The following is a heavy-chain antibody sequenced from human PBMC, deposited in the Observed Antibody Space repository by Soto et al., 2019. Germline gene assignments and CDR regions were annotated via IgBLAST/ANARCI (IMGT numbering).Heavy chain of an antibody. Sequence: GASVKVSCKASGYTFSGYYMHWVRQAPGQGLEWMGWINPNSGGTNYAQKFQGRVTMTRDTSISTAYMELSRLRSDDTAVYYCARALGMQVGGRYLGDDAFVIWGQAIMVTVSS. CDR2: INPNSGGT. J-gene: IGHJ3*02. D-gene: IGHD1-26*01. CDR1: GYTFSGYY. V-gene: IGHV1-2*02. CDR3: ARALGMQVGGRYLGDDAFVI.